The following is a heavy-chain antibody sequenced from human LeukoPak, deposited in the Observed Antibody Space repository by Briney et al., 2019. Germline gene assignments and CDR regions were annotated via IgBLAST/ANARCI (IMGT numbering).Heavy chain of an antibody. CDR1: GFTFSSYW. D-gene: IGHD1-26*01. Sequence: GGSLRLSCAASGFTFSSYWMHWVRQAPGKGLEYVSAISSNGGSTYYANSVKGRFTISRDNSKNTLYLQMGSLRAEDMAVYYCARDGDIVGATYFDYWGQGTLVTVSS. V-gene: IGHV3-64*01. CDR3: ARDGDIVGATYFDY. J-gene: IGHJ4*02. CDR2: ISSNGGST.